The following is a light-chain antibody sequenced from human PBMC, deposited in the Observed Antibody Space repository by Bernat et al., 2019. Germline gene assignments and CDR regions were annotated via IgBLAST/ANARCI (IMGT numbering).Light chain of an antibody. CDR1: QSVSSN. V-gene: IGKV3-15*01. CDR3: MQGTHWPLT. Sequence: IVMTQSPATLSVSPGERATLSCRASQSVSSNLAWYQQKPGQAPRLLFYGASTRATSIPARFSGSGSGTDFTLKISRVEAEDVGVYYCMQGTHWPLTFGGGTKVEIK. CDR2: GAS. J-gene: IGKJ4*01.